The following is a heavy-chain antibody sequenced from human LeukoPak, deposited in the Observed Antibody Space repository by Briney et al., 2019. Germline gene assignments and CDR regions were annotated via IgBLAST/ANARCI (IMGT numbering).Heavy chain of an antibody. CDR3: ARGSLGAYY. Sequence: SQTLSLTCTVSGASISSGSYCWSWIRQPAGKGLEWIGRVSTSGSTNYNPSLQSRVTISVDTSKNQLSPKLTSVTAADTAVYFCARGSLGAYYWGQGNLVTASS. D-gene: IGHD1-26*01. CDR1: GASISSGSYC. CDR2: VSTSGST. J-gene: IGHJ4*02. V-gene: IGHV4-61*02.